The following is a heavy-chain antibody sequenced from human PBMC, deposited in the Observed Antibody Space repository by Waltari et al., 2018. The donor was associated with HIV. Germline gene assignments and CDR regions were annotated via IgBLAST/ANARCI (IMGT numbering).Heavy chain of an antibody. CDR3: ARTITGVKSGWFDP. CDR1: GGSISSYY. CDR2: IYYSGST. Sequence: QVQLQESGPGLVKPSETLSLTCTVSGGSISSYYWSWIRQPPGKGLEWIGYIYYSGSTNYNPSLKSRVTISVDTSKNQFSLKLSSVTAADTAVYYCARTITGVKSGWFDPWGQGTLVTVSS. D-gene: IGHD1-20*01. V-gene: IGHV4-59*01. J-gene: IGHJ5*02.